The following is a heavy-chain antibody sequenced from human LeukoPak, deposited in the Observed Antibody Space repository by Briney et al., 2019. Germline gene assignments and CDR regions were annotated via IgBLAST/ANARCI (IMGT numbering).Heavy chain of an antibody. Sequence: GGSLRLSCAASGFAFSSYGMSWVRQAPGKGLEWVSTFSGSGGSTYYADSVKGRFTISRDNSKNTLYLQMNSLRAEDTAIYYCAKEMGRFSSSPIDYWGQGTLVTASS. CDR2: FSGSGGST. V-gene: IGHV3-23*01. J-gene: IGHJ4*02. CDR3: AKEMGRFSSSPIDY. D-gene: IGHD6-13*01. CDR1: GFAFSSYG.